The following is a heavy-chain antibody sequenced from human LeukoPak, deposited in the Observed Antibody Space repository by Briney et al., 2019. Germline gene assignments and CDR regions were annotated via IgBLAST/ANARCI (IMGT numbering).Heavy chain of an antibody. J-gene: IGHJ6*03. V-gene: IGHV3-9*01. CDR1: GFIFDEYA. CDR3: VKGHCSSSSCFPNYYYYMDV. Sequence: GRSLRLSCAGSGFIFDEYAMHWVRQAPGKGLEWVSGISWSSASIAYADSVKGRFTISRDNAKNLLFLQMTSLRVADTALYYCVKGHCSSSSCFPNYYYYMDVWGTGTTVTVSS. CDR2: ISWSSASI. D-gene: IGHD2-15*01.